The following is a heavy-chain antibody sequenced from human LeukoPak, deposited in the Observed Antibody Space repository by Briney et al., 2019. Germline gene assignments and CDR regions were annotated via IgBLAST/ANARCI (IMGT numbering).Heavy chain of an antibody. CDR2: MNPNSGNT. D-gene: IGHD1-26*01. Sequence: ASVKVSCKASGYTFTNYDINWVRQATGQGLEWMGWMNPNSGNTGYAQKFQGGVTMTRNTSISTAYMELSSLRSEDTALYYCARDIAGATKGGWFDTWGQGTPVTVSS. CDR3: ARDIAGATKGGWFDT. J-gene: IGHJ5*02. CDR1: GYTFTNYD. V-gene: IGHV1-8*01.